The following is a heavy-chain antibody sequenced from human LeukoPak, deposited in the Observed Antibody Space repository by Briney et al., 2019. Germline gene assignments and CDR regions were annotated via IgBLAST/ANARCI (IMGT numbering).Heavy chain of an antibody. CDR3: ARDSLGYCSGGSCYSYYFDY. CDR1: GGSISSYY. CDR2: IYTSGST. V-gene: IGHV4-4*07. J-gene: IGHJ4*02. D-gene: IGHD2-15*01. Sequence: SETLSLTCTVSGGSISSYYWSWTRQPAGKGLEWIGRIYTSGSTNYNPSLKSRVTMSVDTSKNQFSLKLSSVTAADTAVYYCARDSLGYCSGGSCYSYYFDYWGQGTLVTVSS.